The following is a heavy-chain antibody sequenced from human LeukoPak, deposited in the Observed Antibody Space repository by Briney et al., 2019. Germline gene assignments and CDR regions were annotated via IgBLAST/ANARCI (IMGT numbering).Heavy chain of an antibody. CDR3: AKLGGQELHNYYVAV. J-gene: IGHJ6*03. CDR1: GFTFSNYV. Sequence: GGSLRLSCTGSGFTFSNYVMSWVRQAPGKRLEWVSGISDSGDDTDYANFAKGRFTISRDNSNNTLYLQMNSLRAEDTAVYYCAKLGGQELHNYYVAVCGKGTTVAVSS. CDR2: ISDSGDDT. D-gene: IGHD3-16*01. V-gene: IGHV3-23*01.